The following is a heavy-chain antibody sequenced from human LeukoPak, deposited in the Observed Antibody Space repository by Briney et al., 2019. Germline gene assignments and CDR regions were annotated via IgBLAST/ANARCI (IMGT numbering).Heavy chain of an antibody. J-gene: IGHJ4*02. V-gene: IGHV1-18*01. CDR1: GYTFTSYG. Sequence: ASVKVSCKASGYTFTSYGISWVRQAPGQGLEWMGWISAYNGNTNYAQKLQGRVTMTTDTSTSTAYTELRSLRSDDTAVYYCARAYSSSSRRHQLVLNYFDYWGQGTLVTVPS. CDR2: ISAYNGNT. CDR3: ARAYSSSSRRHQLVLNYFDY. D-gene: IGHD6-6*01.